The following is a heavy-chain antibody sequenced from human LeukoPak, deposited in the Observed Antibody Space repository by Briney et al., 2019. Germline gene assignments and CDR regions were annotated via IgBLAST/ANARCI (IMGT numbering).Heavy chain of an antibody. CDR1: GYTLTELS. CDR3: ATGDPSSQAAGTSLFDY. D-gene: IGHD6-13*01. Sequence: ASVKVSCKVSGYTLTELSMHWVRQAPGKGLEWMGGFDPEDGETIYAQKFQGRVTMTEDTSIDTAYMELSSLRSEDTAVYYCATGDPSSQAAGTSLFDYWGQGTLVTVSS. CDR2: FDPEDGET. J-gene: IGHJ4*02. V-gene: IGHV1-24*01.